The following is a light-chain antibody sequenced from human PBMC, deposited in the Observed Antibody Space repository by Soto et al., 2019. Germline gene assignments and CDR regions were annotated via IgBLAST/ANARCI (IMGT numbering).Light chain of an antibody. CDR3: QRYGNPVNT. Sequence: EIVLTQSPGTLSLSPGERATLSCRASQSVSSSYLAWYQQKPGQTPRLLIYVASSRATGIPARFSGSGSGTDFPLTTSKLGPKNLEFIYFQRYGNPVNTFGQGTKLEIK. J-gene: IGKJ2*01. CDR1: QSVSSSY. CDR2: VAS. V-gene: IGKV3-20*01.